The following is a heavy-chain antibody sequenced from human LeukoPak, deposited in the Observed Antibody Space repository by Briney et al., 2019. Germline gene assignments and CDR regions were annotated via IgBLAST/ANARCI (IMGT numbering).Heavy chain of an antibody. V-gene: IGHV3-30*18. D-gene: IGHD3-9*01. J-gene: IGHJ3*02. CDR3: AKGRLRYFSDAFDI. Sequence: GGSLRLSCAASGFTFSSYGMSWVRQAPGKGLEWVAVISNDGSNKYYADSVKGRFTISRDNSKNTLYLQMNSLRPEDTAVYYCAKGRLRYFSDAFDIWGQGTMVTVSS. CDR1: GFTFSSYG. CDR2: ISNDGSNK.